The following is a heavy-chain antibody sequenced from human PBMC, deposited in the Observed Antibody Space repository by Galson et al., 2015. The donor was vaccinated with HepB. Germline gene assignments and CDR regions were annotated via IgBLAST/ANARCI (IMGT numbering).Heavy chain of an antibody. Sequence: SLRLSCAASGFTFSNAWMSWVRQAPGKGLEWVGRIKSKTDGGTTDYAAPVKGRFTISRDDSKNTLYLQMNSLKTEDTAVYYCTTDEGPYAGGLVYWGQGTLVTVSS. V-gene: IGHV3-15*01. CDR3: TTDEGPYAGGLVY. J-gene: IGHJ4*02. D-gene: IGHD4-23*01. CDR1: GFTFSNAW. CDR2: IKSKTDGGTT.